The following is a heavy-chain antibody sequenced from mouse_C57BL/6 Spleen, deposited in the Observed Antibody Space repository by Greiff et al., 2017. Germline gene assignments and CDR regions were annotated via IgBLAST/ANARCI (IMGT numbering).Heavy chain of an antibody. Sequence: VQLKESGPGMVKPSQSLSLTCTVTGYSITSGYDWHWIRHFPGNKLEWMGYISYSGSTNYNPSLKSRISITHDTSKNHFFLKLNSVTTEDTATYYCARRDRDYGSSYFDYWGQGTTLTVSS. CDR3: ARRDRDYGSSYFDY. CDR2: ISYSGST. V-gene: IGHV3-1*01. J-gene: IGHJ2*01. CDR1: GYSITSGYD. D-gene: IGHD1-1*01.